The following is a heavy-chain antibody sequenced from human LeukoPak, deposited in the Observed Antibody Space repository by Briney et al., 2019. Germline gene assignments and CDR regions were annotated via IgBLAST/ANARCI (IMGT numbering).Heavy chain of an antibody. V-gene: IGHV4-34*01. Sequence: SETLSLTCAVYGGSFSGYYWSWIRQSTGKGLEWIGEINHTGSTNYNPSLESRVTLSVDTSKNQFSLQLNSVTAADTAVYYCARGDYWGQGTLVTVSS. CDR3: ARGDY. CDR1: GGSFSGYY. J-gene: IGHJ4*02. CDR2: INHTGST.